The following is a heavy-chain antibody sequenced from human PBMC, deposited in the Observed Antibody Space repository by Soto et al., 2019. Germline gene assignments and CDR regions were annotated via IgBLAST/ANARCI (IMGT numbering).Heavy chain of an antibody. V-gene: IGHV3-23*01. CDR2: ISGSGGST. CDR3: AKDRGTYDFWSGYYKLGLEGFDS. CDR1: GFTFSSYA. J-gene: IGHJ4*02. Sequence: PXGSLRLSCSASGFTFSSYAMSWVRQAPGKGLDWVSAISGSGGSTYYADSVKGRFTISRDNSKNTLYLQMNSLRAEDTAVYYCAKDRGTYDFWSGYYKLGLEGFDSWGQGSLVTVSS. D-gene: IGHD3-3*01.